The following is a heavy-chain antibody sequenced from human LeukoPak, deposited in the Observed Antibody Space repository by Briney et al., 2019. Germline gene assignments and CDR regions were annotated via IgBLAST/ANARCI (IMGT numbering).Heavy chain of an antibody. CDR1: GGSFSGYY. CDR2: INHGERT. Sequence: SETLSLTCAVYGGSFSGYYWRWIRQPPGKGREGMGKINHGERTNYNPSLKSRVTISVDTSKNQFSLMLSSVTAADTAMYYCARVKESSGGRMISGRFLDYKYYYMDVWGKGTTVTVSS. V-gene: IGHV4-34*01. CDR3: ARVKESSGGRMISGRFLDYKYYYMDV. D-gene: IGHD2-15*01. J-gene: IGHJ6*03.